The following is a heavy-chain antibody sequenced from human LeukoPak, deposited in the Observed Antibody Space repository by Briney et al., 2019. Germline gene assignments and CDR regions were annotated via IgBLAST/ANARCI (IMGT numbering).Heavy chain of an antibody. D-gene: IGHD2-2*01. CDR2: ISSSSSTI. J-gene: IGHJ6*03. CDR1: GFTFSSYS. Sequence: PGGSLRLSCAASGFTFSSYSMNWVRQAPGKGLEWVPYISSSSSTIYYADSVKGRFTISRDNSKNTLYLQMNSLRAEDTAVYYYAKEYCSSTSCATKWYYYYYYMDVWGKGTTVTVSS. V-gene: IGHV3-48*01. CDR3: AKEYCSSTSCATKWYYYYYYMDV.